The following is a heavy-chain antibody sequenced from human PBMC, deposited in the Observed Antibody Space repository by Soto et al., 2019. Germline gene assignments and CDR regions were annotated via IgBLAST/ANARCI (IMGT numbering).Heavy chain of an antibody. CDR1: GGTFSSYA. CDR3: ARDLYGSVNDD. V-gene: IGHV1-69*13. D-gene: IGHD3-10*01. CDR2: IIPIFGTA. Sequence: SVKASCKASGGTFSSYAISWVRHAPGQGLEWMGGIIPIFGTANYAQKFQGRVTITADESTSTAYMELSSLRSEDTAVYYCARDLYGSVNDDWGQGTLVTVSS. J-gene: IGHJ4*02.